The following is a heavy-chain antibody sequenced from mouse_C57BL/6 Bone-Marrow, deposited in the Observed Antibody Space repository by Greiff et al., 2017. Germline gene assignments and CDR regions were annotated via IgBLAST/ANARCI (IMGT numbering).Heavy chain of an antibody. CDR2: ITPGSGST. Sequence: QVQLQQPGAELVKPGASVKMSCKASGYTFPSYWITWVKQRPGQGLEWIGDITPGSGSTNYNEKFKSQAALTVDTSSSKAYMQLSSLTSEDSAVYYCERRDGSSVFAYWGQGTLVTVSA. CDR3: ERRDGSSVFAY. CDR1: GYTFPSYW. D-gene: IGHD1-1*01. V-gene: IGHV1-55*01. J-gene: IGHJ3*01.